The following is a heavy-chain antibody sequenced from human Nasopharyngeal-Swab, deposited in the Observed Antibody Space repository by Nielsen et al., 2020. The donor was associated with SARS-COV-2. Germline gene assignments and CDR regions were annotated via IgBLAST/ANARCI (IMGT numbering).Heavy chain of an antibody. V-gene: IGHV1-2*02. CDR3: ARDLVVAGTVDWFDP. CDR1: GYTFTGYY. J-gene: IGHJ5*02. CDR2: INPNSGGT. Sequence: ASVNVSCKASGYTFTGYYMHWLRQAPGQGLEWMGWINPNSGGTNYAQKFQGRVTMTRDTSISTAYMELSRLRSDDTAVYYCARDLVVAGTVDWFDPWGQGTLVTVSS. D-gene: IGHD6-19*01.